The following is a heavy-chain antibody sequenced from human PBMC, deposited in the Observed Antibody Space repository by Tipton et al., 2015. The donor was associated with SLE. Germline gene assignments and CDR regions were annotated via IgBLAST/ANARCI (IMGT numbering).Heavy chain of an antibody. J-gene: IGHJ5*02. D-gene: IGHD7-27*01. Sequence: LRLSCAASGFTFSGYAMHWVRQAPGKGLEWIGEINHSGSTNYNPSLKSRVTISVDTSKNQFSLKLSSVTAADTAVYYCASRTGDKGNWFDPWGQGTLVTVSS. CDR3: ASRTGDKGNWFDP. V-gene: IGHV4-34*01. CDR2: INHSGST. CDR1: GFTFSGYA.